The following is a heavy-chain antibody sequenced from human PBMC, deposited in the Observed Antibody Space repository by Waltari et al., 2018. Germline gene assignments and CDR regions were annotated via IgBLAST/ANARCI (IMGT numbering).Heavy chain of an antibody. D-gene: IGHD3-22*01. CDR2: IYYSGTT. Sequence: QLELQESGPGLVKPSETLSLTCSVSGGSIRRSGYYWVWIRQPPGKGLEWIGSIYYSGTTYINPSLNSGATISVDTSKNQFSLTLTSVTAADTAMYFCARQSYYDESGHDWGQGTLVTVSS. J-gene: IGHJ4*02. CDR1: GGSIRRSGYY. V-gene: IGHV4-39*01. CDR3: ARQSYYDESGHD.